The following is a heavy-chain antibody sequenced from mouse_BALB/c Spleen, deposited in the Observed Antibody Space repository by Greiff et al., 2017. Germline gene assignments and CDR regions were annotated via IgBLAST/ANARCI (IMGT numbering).Heavy chain of an antibody. CDR3: TSWDPHDY. D-gene: IGHD4-1*01. CDR1: GYTFTSYY. V-gene: IGHV1S81*02. CDR2: INPSNGGT. Sequence: VQLQESGAELVKPGASVKLSCKASGYTFTSYYMYWVKQRPGQGLEWIGGINPSNGGTNFNEKFKSKATLTVDKSSSTAYMQLSSLTSEDSAVYYCTSWDPHDYWGQGTTLTVSS. J-gene: IGHJ2*01.